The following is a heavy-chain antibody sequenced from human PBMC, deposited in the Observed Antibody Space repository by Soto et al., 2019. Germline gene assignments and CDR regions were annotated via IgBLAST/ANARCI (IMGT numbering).Heavy chain of an antibody. CDR2: VSANNGHA. V-gene: IGHV1-18*01. Sequence: SVKVSSKAAGCTFINYGLNWVGQAPGQEVEGMGWVSANNGHANYAQNPQGSGSMTTDTHTSTAYMQLRDRRSDDKAVYYCVRYIESVTAKYFFYYYAMDVWGQGTTVTVSS. CDR1: GCTFINYG. D-gene: IGHD2-8*01. CDR3: VRYIESVTAKYFFYYYAMDV. J-gene: IGHJ6*02.